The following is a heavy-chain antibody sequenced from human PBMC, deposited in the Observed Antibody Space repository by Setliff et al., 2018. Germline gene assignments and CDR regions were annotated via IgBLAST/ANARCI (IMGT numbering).Heavy chain of an antibody. CDR1: GGSISSSSYY. CDR3: ARGRTMVRGVDAFDI. D-gene: IGHD3-10*01. CDR2: IYYSGST. V-gene: IGHV4-39*07. Sequence: SETLSLTCTVSGGSISSSSYYWGWIRQPPGKGLEWIGSIYYSGSTYYNPSLKSRVTISVDTSKNQFSLKLSSVTAADTAVYYCARGRTMVRGVDAFDIWGQGTMVTVSS. J-gene: IGHJ3*02.